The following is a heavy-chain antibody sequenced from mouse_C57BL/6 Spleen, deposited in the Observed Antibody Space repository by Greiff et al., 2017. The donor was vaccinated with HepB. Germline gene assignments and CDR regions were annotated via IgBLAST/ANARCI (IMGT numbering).Heavy chain of an antibody. CDR1: GYTFTDYY. J-gene: IGHJ3*01. V-gene: IGHV1-26*01. Sequence: VQLQQSGPELVKPGASVKISCKASGYTFTDYYMNWVKQSNGKSLEWIGDINPNNGGTSYNQKFKGKATLTVDKSSSTAYMELRSLTSEDSAVYYCASGAYYSNYGGFAYWGQGTLVTVSA. CDR3: ASGAYYSNYGGFAY. CDR2: INPNNGGT. D-gene: IGHD2-5*01.